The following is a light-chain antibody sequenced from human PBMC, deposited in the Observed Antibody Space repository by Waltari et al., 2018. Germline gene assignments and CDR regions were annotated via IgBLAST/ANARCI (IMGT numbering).Light chain of an antibody. V-gene: IGLV1-44*01. CDR3: SVWDDSLSGPV. J-gene: IGLJ2*01. CDR2: DID. Sequence: QSVVTQPPSASGVPGQRVTIPCSGSSSNVGSNSIKWYQQLPGTAPKCVLDDIDRRPSGVPDRFSGSRSGTTASLTISGLQSEDEADYYCSVWDDSLSGPVFGGGTKLTVL. CDR1: SSNVGSNS.